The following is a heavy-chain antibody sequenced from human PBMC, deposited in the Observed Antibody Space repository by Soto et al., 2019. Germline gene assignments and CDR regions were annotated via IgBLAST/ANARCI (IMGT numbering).Heavy chain of an antibody. V-gene: IGHV1-69*13. D-gene: IGHD3-16*01. J-gene: IGHJ6*02. Sequence: SVKVSCKASGGTFSSHAISWVLQAPGHGLERMGWIIPFFKATNYAQKFQGRVTITADDSTSTAYMDLYSLRSEDTAVYYCARDVPLNYYDGTFSYYDMDVWGQGTTVTVSS. CDR1: GGTFSSHA. CDR3: ARDVPLNYYDGTFSYYDMDV. CDR2: IIPFFKAT.